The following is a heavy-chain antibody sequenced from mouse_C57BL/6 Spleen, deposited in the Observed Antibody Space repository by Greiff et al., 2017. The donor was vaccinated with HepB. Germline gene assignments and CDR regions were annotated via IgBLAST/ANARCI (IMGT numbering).Heavy chain of an antibody. J-gene: IGHJ1*03. CDR3: ARDRGYYGSGYFDV. Sequence: VQLKQSGPGLVKPSQSLSLTCSVTGYSITSGYYWNWIRQFPGNKLEWMGYISYDGSNNYNPSLKNRISITRDTSKNQFFLKLNSVTTEDTATYYCARDRGYYGSGYFDVWGTGTTVTVSS. CDR1: GYSITSGYY. D-gene: IGHD1-1*01. CDR2: ISYDGSN. V-gene: IGHV3-6*01.